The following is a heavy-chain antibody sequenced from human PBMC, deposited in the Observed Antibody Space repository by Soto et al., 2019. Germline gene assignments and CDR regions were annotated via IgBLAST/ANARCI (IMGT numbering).Heavy chain of an antibody. Sequence: PGESLKISCKGSGYSFTSYWIGWVRQMPGKGLEWMGIIYPGDSDTRYSPSFQGQVTISADKSISTAYLQWSSLKASDTAMYYCAVLTFAAGTFTGWFDPWGQGTLVTVSS. D-gene: IGHD6-13*01. CDR1: GYSFTSYW. V-gene: IGHV5-51*01. CDR2: IYPGDSDT. CDR3: AVLTFAAGTFTGWFDP. J-gene: IGHJ5*02.